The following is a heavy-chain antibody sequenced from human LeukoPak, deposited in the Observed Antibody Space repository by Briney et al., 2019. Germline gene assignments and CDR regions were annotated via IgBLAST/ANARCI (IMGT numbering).Heavy chain of an antibody. Sequence: SETLSLTCTVSGGSISSYYWSWIRQPPGKGLEWIGYIYYSGSTNYNPSLKSRVTISVDTPKNQFSLKLSSVTAADTAVYYCAREGSSWANYYYYMDVWGKGTTVTVSS. D-gene: IGHD6-13*01. CDR3: AREGSSWANYYYYMDV. J-gene: IGHJ6*03. CDR1: GGSISSYY. CDR2: IYYSGST. V-gene: IGHV4-59*01.